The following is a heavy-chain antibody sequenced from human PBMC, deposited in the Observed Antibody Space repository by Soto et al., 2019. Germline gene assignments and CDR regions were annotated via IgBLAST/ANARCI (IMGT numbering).Heavy chain of an antibody. CDR2: IYYSGST. Sequence: SETLSLTCTVSGGSISSSSYYWGWIRQPPGKGLEWIGSIYYSGSTHYNPSLKSRVTISVDTSKNQFSLKLSSVTAADTAVYYCASHCTNGVCYTIGAFDIWGQGTMVTVSS. CDR3: ASHCTNGVCYTIGAFDI. D-gene: IGHD2-8*01. CDR1: GGSISSSSYY. J-gene: IGHJ3*02. V-gene: IGHV4-39*01.